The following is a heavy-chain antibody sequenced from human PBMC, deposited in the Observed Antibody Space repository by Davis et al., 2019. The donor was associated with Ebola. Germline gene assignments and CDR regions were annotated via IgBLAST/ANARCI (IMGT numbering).Heavy chain of an antibody. J-gene: IGHJ4*02. CDR3: ARDVGGRGSY. D-gene: IGHD3-16*01. CDR1: GFTFSIYA. Sequence: SLKISCAASGFTFSIYAMSWFRQAPGKGLEWVSGLCWSSSSIVYADSVKGRFTISRDNAKKSLYLQMNSLRAEDTGVYYCARDVGGRGSYWGQGNLVTVSS. CDR2: LCWSSSSI. V-gene: IGHV3-9*01.